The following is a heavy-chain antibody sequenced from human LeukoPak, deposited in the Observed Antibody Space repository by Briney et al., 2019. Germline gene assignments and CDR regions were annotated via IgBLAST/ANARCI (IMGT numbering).Heavy chain of an antibody. V-gene: IGHV1-58*01. J-gene: IGHJ6*02. CDR3: AADNEYTRYYYYGMDV. Sequence: RASVKVSCKASGFTSTSSAVHWVRQARGQRLEWIGWIVVGSANTNYAQKFQKRVTITRAMSTSTAYMEMSNLRSEDTAVYYCAADNEYTRYYYYGMDVWGQGTTVTVSS. D-gene: IGHD2-2*02. CDR1: GFTSTSSA. CDR2: IVVGSANT.